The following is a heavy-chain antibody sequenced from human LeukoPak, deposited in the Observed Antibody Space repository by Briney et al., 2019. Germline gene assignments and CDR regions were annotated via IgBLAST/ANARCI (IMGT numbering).Heavy chain of an antibody. D-gene: IGHD2-15*01. Sequence: GGSLRLSCAASGFTFSSYSMNWVRQAPGKGLEWVSYISSSSSTIYYADAVKGRFTVSRDNAKNSLLLQMNSLRAEDTALYYCARGYSRAAFDIWGQGTMVTVSS. CDR1: GFTFSSYS. CDR2: ISSSSSTI. V-gene: IGHV3-48*01. J-gene: IGHJ3*02. CDR3: ARGYSRAAFDI.